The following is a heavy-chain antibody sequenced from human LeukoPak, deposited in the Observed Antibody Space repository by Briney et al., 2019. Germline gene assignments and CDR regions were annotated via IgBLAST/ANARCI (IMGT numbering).Heavy chain of an antibody. D-gene: IGHD5-18*01. CDR3: ARDWAIVTWTYYYYGMDV. CDR1: GYTFTGYY. V-gene: IGHV1-2*02. J-gene: IGHJ6*02. Sequence: ASVKVSCKASGYTFTGYYMHWVRQAPGQGLEWMGWIKPNSGGTNYAQKFQGRATMTRDTSISTAYMELSRLRSDDTAVYYCARDWAIVTWTYYYYGMDVWGQGTTVTVSS. CDR2: IKPNSGGT.